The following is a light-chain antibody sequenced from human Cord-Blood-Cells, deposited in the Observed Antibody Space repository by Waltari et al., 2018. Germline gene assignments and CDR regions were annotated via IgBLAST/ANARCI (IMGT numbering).Light chain of an antibody. CDR2: DVS. Sequence: QSALTQPASVSGSPGQSITISCTGTSSDVGGYNYVSWYQQHPGKAPKLMIYDVSNRPSGLSNRFSGSKSGNTASLTISGLQAEDEADYYCSSYTSSSTYVFGTVTKVTVL. CDR1: SSDVGGYNY. V-gene: IGLV2-14*03. CDR3: SSYTSSSTYV. J-gene: IGLJ1*01.